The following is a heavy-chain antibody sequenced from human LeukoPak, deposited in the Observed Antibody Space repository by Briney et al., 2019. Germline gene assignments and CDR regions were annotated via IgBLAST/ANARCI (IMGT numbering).Heavy chain of an antibody. CDR3: ARDPIGSRWPYYFDY. J-gene: IGHJ4*02. Sequence: ASVKVSCEASGYTFTTYAMQWVRQAPGQRLEWMGWINAGNGNTKYSQKFQARVTITRDTSASTAYMELSSLRSEDTAVYYCARDPIGSRWPYYFDYWGQGTLVTVPS. CDR2: INAGNGNT. V-gene: IGHV1-3*01. D-gene: IGHD6-13*01. CDR1: GYTFTTYA.